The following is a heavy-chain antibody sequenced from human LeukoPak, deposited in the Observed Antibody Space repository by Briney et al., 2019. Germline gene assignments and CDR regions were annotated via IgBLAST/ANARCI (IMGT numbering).Heavy chain of an antibody. V-gene: IGHV3-48*04. Sequence: PGGSLRLSCAASGFTFTTYGMHWVRQAPGEGLEWVSHISSSGNAIHYADSVKGRFTISRDNAKNSLYLQMNSLRAEDTAVYYCVTYSLAVAGADHWGQGTLVTVSS. D-gene: IGHD6-19*01. CDR2: ISSSGNAI. CDR3: VTYSLAVAGADH. CDR1: GFTFTTYG. J-gene: IGHJ5*02.